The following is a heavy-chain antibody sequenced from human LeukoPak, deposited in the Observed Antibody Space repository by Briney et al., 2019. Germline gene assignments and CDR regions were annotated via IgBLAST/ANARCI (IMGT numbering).Heavy chain of an antibody. CDR1: GFTFSNYW. CDR2: IKEDGGVK. J-gene: IGHJ4*02. D-gene: IGHD6-6*01. CDR3: ARIGYSSSSTDY. V-gene: IGHV3-7*01. Sequence: GGSLRLSCAASGFTFSNYWMSWVRQAPGKGLDWVANIKEDGGVKYYVDFVKGRFTISRDNAKNSVYLQMNSLGAEDTAVYYCARIGYSSSSTDYWGQGTLVIVSS.